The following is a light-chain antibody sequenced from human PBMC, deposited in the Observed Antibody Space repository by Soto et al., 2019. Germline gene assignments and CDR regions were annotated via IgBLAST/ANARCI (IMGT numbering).Light chain of an antibody. CDR1: QSISSY. Sequence: DIQMTQSPSSLSASVGDIVTITCRASQSISSYLNWYQQKPGKAPKLLIYAASSLQSGVPSRFSGSGSGTDFTLTISSLQPEDFATYYCQQSYSTPFTFGRGTKVDIK. J-gene: IGKJ3*01. CDR2: AAS. CDR3: QQSYSTPFT. V-gene: IGKV1-39*01.